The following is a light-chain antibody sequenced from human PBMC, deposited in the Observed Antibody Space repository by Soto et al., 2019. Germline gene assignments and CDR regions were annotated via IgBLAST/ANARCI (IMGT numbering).Light chain of an antibody. CDR1: QSISDW. CDR3: QQYDSYSWT. J-gene: IGKJ1*01. Sequence: DIQMTQSPSSLSASVGDRVTITCRASQSISDWVAWYQQKPGEAPKLLIFDASSLKSGVPSRFSGSGSGTEFTLTIGSLQSDDFGTYYCQQYDSYSWTFGQGTKVDIK. V-gene: IGKV1-5*01. CDR2: DAS.